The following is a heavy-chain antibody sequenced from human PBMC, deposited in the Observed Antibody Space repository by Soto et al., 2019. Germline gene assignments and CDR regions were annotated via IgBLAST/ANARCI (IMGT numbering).Heavy chain of an antibody. D-gene: IGHD6-13*01. CDR3: ARDNPYTNRCGNWFDH. CDR1: GGTFSNYA. Sequence: QVRLVQSGAEVKKPGSSVKVSCKASGGTFSNYAITWLRLAPGQGLEWLGGIIPVFGTVNYAQKFQGRVTITADESTSTAYMELNRLRSEDTAVYYCARDNPYTNRCGNWFDHWGQGTLVIVS. CDR2: IIPVFGTV. J-gene: IGHJ5*02. V-gene: IGHV1-69*01.